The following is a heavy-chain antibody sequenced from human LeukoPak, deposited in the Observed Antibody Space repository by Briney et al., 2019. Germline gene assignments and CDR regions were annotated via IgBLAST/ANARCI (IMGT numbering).Heavy chain of an antibody. CDR2: MYYSGST. CDR1: GGSISSSSYY. J-gene: IGHJ4*02. Sequence: KTSETLSLTCTVSGGSISSSSYYWGWIRQPPGKGLECIGSMYYSGSTYYNPPLKSRVTISVDTSKNQFSLNLRSVTAADTAVYYFGRLNGGYYEAIFDYWGQGTLVTVSS. CDR3: GRLNGGYYEAIFDY. V-gene: IGHV4-39*01. D-gene: IGHD3-22*01.